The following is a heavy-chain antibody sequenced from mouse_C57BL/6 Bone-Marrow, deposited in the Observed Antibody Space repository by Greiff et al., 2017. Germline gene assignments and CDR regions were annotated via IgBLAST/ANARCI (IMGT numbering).Heavy chain of an antibody. J-gene: IGHJ3*01. CDR3: AREGLGGFAY. CDR1: GYTFTSYG. Sequence: QVQLKQSGAELARPGASVKLSCKASGYTFTSYGISWVKQRTGQGLGWIGEIYPRSGNTYYNEKFKGKATLTADKSSSTAYMELRSLTSEDSAVYFCAREGLGGFAYWGQGTLVTVSA. D-gene: IGHD3-1*01. CDR2: IYPRSGNT. V-gene: IGHV1-81*01.